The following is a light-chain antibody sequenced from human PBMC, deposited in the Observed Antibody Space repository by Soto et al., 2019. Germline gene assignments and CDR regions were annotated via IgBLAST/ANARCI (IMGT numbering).Light chain of an antibody. CDR2: DAS. J-gene: IGKJ4*01. CDR3: QQRRELFT. Sequence: EIVLTQSPASLSLSPGDRATLSCRASQSVSSYVAWYQQKPGQAPRLLIYDASSSATGIPARFSGSGSGTDFTLTISSLEPEDFAVYYCQQRRELFTFGGGTKVDIK. V-gene: IGKV3-11*01. CDR1: QSVSSY.